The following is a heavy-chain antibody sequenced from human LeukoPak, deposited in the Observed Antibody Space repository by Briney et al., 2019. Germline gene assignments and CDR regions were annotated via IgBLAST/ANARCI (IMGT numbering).Heavy chain of an antibody. CDR2: IYYSGST. Sequence: SETLSLTCAVYGGSFSGYYWSWIRQPPGKGLEWIGSIYYSGSTYYNPSLKSRVTISVDTSKNQFSLKLSSVTAADTAVYYCARQRGPPRYSGSYFNYWGQGTLVTVSS. CDR3: ARQRGPPRYSGSYFNY. CDR1: GGSFSGYY. D-gene: IGHD1-26*01. V-gene: IGHV4-34*01. J-gene: IGHJ4*02.